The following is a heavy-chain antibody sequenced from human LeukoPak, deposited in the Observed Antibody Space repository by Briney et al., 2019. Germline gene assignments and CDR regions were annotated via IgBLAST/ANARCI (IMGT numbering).Heavy chain of an antibody. CDR1: AASFTTYW. J-gene: IGHJ1*01. CDR2: IQHSGIN. Sequence: PQTMSPTCSLYAASFTTYWWSWVRHPSGNGLEWIAEIQHSGINTYNPSLKSRATISVHTSTNQFSLTLNSLTATDTAVYYCARGNDYGWNIWGQGTLVTVSS. D-gene: IGHD4-17*01. V-gene: IGHV4-34*01. CDR3: ARGNDYGWNI.